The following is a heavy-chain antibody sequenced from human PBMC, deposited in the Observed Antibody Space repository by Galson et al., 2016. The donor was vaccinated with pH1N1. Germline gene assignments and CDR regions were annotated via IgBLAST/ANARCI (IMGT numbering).Heavy chain of an antibody. CDR3: VKYDSSGYYYGRLVN. D-gene: IGHD3-22*01. CDR2: ISGGGATT. V-gene: IGHV3-23*01. CDR1: GFTFSTFA. Sequence: SLRLSCAPSGFTFSTFAMGWVRQAPGEGLQWLSAISGGGATTYYIDSVKGRFTISRDNSKNTLYLEMNSLKAGDTALYYCVKYDSSGYYYGRLVNWGQGTLVTVSS. J-gene: IGHJ4*02.